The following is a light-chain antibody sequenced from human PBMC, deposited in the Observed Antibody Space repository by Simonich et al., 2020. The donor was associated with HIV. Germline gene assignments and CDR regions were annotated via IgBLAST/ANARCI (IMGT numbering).Light chain of an antibody. J-gene: IGKJ4*01. CDR1: QSISSW. CDR3: QRYNTYSLT. V-gene: IGKV1-5*03. CDR2: KAS. Sequence: DIQMTQSPSSVSASVGDRVTITCRASQSISSWLAWYQQKPGKAPKLLIYKASSLESGVPSRFSGSGSGTELTLTISSLQPDDFATYYCQRYNTYSLTFGGGTKVEIK.